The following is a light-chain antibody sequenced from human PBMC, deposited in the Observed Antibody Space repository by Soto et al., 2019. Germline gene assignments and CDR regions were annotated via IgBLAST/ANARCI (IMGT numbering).Light chain of an antibody. CDR2: SVS. V-gene: IGLV2-14*01. J-gene: IGLJ1*01. CDR3: ISYTVSRSYV. CDR1: SSDIGTYDH. Sequence: QPALTQPASVSGSPGQSITISCSGTSSDIGTYDHVAWFQQFPGKTPKLMIYSVSNRPSGVSYRFSGSKSGNTASLTISGLQAEDEADYYCISYTVSRSYVFGTGTKVTV.